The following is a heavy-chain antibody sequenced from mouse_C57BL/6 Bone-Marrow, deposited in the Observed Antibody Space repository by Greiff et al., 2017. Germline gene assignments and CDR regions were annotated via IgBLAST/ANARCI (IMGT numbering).Heavy chain of an antibody. CDR3: SIYCGSSLFAY. J-gene: IGHJ3*01. Sequence: VKLMESGAELVRPGASVKLSCKASGYTFTDYYINWVKQRPGQGLEWIARIYPGSGNTYYNEKFKGKATLTAEKSSSTAYMQLSSLTSEDSAVXVCSIYCGSSLFAYWGQGTLVTVSA. D-gene: IGHD1-1*01. CDR1: GYTFTDYY. V-gene: IGHV1-76*01. CDR2: IYPGSGNT.